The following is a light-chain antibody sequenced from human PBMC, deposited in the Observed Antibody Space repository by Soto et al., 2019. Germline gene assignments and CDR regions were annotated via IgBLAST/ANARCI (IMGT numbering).Light chain of an antibody. V-gene: IGKV1-9*01. CDR3: QQRHSYPIT. J-gene: IGKJ5*01. CDR2: TAS. Sequence: DIQLTQSPSFLSASVGDRVTITCRASQGISNYLAWYHQKPGKAPKLLIHTASTLQSGVPSRFSGSGSETEFTLTISSRQPEDFATYYCQQRHSYPITFGQGTRLETK. CDR1: QGISNY.